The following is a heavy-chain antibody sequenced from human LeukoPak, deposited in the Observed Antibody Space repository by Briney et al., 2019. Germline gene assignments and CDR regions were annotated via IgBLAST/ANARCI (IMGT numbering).Heavy chain of an antibody. CDR2: IYYSGST. J-gene: IGHJ4*02. V-gene: IGHV4-59*01. CDR3: ARGALDTKTRFDY. Sequence: SETLSVTRTVSGGSISGYYWSWSRQPPGKGLEWIGYIYYSGSTKYNPSLKSRVTISVDASKNQFALRLSSLTAADTAVYYCARGALDTKTRFDYWGQGTLVTVSS. D-gene: IGHD5-18*01. CDR1: GGSISGYY.